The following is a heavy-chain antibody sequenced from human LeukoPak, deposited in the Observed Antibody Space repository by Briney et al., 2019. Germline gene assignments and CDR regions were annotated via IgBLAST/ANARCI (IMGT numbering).Heavy chain of an antibody. CDR2: IYHSGNT. CDR3: AREYPFDY. Sequence: SETLSLACTVSGGSISSSSYYWGWIRQPPGKGLEWIGSIYHSGNTYYNPSLKSRVTISVDTSKNQFSLKLSSVTAADTAVYYCAREYPFDYWGQGTLVTVSS. V-gene: IGHV4-39*02. J-gene: IGHJ4*02. CDR1: GGSISSSSYY.